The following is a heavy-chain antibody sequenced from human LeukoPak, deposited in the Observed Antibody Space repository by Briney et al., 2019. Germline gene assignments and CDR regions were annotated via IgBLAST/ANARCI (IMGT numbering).Heavy chain of an antibody. CDR2: ISSSSSYI. CDR3: ARSGYCSSTSCYPYDY. Sequence: NPGGSLRLSCAASGFTFSSYSMNWVRQAPGKGLEWVSSISSSSSYIYYADSVKGRFTISRDNAKNSLYLQMNSLRAEDTAVYYCARSGYCSSTSCYPYDYWGQGTLLTVSS. J-gene: IGHJ4*02. V-gene: IGHV3-21*01. D-gene: IGHD2-2*01. CDR1: GFTFSSYS.